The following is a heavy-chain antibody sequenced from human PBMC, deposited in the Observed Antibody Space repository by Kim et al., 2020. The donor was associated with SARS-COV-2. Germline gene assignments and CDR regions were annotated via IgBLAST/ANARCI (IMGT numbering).Heavy chain of an antibody. V-gene: IGHV1-46*03. J-gene: IGHJ5*02. Sequence: ASVKVSCKASGYIFTSSHIQWVRQAPGQGLEWMGVINPSGGSTTYAQKLQGRVIMTRDTSTGTVYMELSSLRSEDTALYYCARGTWGGGGWGYGSGQYNRFDPWGQGTLVTVSS. CDR1: GYIFTSSH. CDR3: ARGTWGGGGWGYGSGQYNRFDP. CDR2: INPSGGST. D-gene: IGHD3-10*01.